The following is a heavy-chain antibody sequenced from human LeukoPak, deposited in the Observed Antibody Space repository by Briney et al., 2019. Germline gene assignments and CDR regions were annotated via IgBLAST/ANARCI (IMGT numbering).Heavy chain of an antibody. D-gene: IGHD3-9*01. CDR1: GGSISSSSYY. Sequence: PSETLSLTCTVSGGSISSSSYYWGWIRQPPGKGLEWIGSIYYSGSTYYNPSLKSRVTISGDTSKKQFSLKLSSVTAADTAVYYCARGPQTYYDILTGLSFWGQGTLVTVSS. CDR2: IYYSGST. CDR3: ARGPQTYYDILTGLSF. V-gene: IGHV4-39*07. J-gene: IGHJ4*02.